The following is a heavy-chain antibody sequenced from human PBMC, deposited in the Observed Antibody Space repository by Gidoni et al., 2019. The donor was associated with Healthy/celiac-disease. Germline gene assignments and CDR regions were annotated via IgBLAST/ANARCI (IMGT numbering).Heavy chain of an antibody. CDR3: AKEITMVRGVIITPQLYYYYYGMDV. V-gene: IGHV3-30*18. CDR1: GFTFSSYG. D-gene: IGHD3-10*01. J-gene: IGHJ6*02. CDR2: ISDDGSNK. Sequence: QVQLVESGGGVVQPGRSLRLSCAASGFTFSSYGMHWFRQAPGKGLEWVAVISDDGSNKYYADSVKGRFTISRDNSKNTLYLQMNSLRAEDTAVYYCAKEITMVRGVIITPQLYYYYYGMDVWGQGTTVTVSS.